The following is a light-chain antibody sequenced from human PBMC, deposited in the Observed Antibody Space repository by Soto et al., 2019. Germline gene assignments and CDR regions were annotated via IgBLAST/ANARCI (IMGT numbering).Light chain of an antibody. J-gene: IGKJ2*01. CDR2: GAS. CDR3: QQYGSSSYT. CDR1: QSVDSNY. Sequence: ETVLTQSPATLSLSPGERATLSCGASQSVDSNYLAWYQQKPGLAPRLLIYGASTRATGIPDRFSGSGSGTDFTLTISRLEPEDFAVYYCQQYGSSSYTFGQGTKLEIK. V-gene: IGKV3D-20*01.